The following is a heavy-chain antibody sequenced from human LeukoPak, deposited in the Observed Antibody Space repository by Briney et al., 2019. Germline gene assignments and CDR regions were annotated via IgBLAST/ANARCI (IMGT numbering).Heavy chain of an antibody. V-gene: IGHV1-2*02. J-gene: IGHJ3*02. CDR3: ARESAQQLVGGAFDI. D-gene: IGHD6-13*01. CDR1: GYTFTGYY. CDR2: INPNSGGT. Sequence: GASVKVSCKASGYTFTGYYMHWVRQAPGQGLEWMGWINPNSGGTNYAQKFQGRVTMTRDTSIRTAYMELSRLRSDDTAVYYCARESAQQLVGGAFDIWGQGTMVTVSS.